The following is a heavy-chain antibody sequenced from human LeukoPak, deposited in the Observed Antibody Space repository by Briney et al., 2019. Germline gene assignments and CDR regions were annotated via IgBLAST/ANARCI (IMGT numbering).Heavy chain of an antibody. J-gene: IGHJ6*03. CDR1: GFTFSTFA. CDR2: IFPSGGEI. Sequence: GGSLRLSCAASGFTFSTFAMIWVRQPPGKGLEWVSSIFPSGGEIHYADSVRGRFTISRDNAKNSLYLQMNSLRPEDTALYYCARDPRYGVGYMDVWGKGTTVIVSS. V-gene: IGHV3-21*04. D-gene: IGHD4-17*01. CDR3: ARDPRYGVGYMDV.